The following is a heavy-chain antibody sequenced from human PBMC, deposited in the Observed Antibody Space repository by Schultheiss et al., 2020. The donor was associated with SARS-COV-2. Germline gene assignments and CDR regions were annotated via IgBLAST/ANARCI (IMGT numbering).Heavy chain of an antibody. D-gene: IGHD6-13*01. V-gene: IGHV3-9*01. CDR1: GFTFSSYG. CDR2: ISWNSGSI. Sequence: GGSLRLSCAASGFTFSSYGMHWVRQAPGKGLEWVSGISWNSGSIGYADSVKGRFTISRDNAKNSLYLQMNSLRAEDTALYYCAKDVVRTSSSWYSWYFDLWGRGTLVTVSS. J-gene: IGHJ2*01. CDR3: AKDVVRTSSSWYSWYFDL.